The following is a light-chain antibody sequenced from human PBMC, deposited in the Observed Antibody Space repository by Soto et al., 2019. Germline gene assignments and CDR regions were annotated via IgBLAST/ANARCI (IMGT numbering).Light chain of an antibody. CDR1: QSVSSK. J-gene: IGKJ1*01. V-gene: IGKV3-15*01. CDR2: GAS. Sequence: EIVMTQSPATLSVSPGEGATLSCRASQSVSSKLAWYQQKPGQAPRLLIYGASTRATGIPARFSGSGSGTEFTLTISSLQSEDFADYYCQQYNNWPPWTFGQGTKVEIK. CDR3: QQYNNWPPWT.